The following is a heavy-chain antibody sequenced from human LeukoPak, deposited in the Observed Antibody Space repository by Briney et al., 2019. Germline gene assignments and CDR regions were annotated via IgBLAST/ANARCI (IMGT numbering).Heavy chain of an antibody. CDR2: IWYDGSNK. Sequence: PGGSLRLSCAASGFTFSSYGMHWVRQAPGKGLEWVAVIWYDGSNKYYADSVKGRFTVSRDNSKNTLYLQMNSLRAEDTAVYYCAREYRYGPQNKYFQHWGQGTLVTVSS. D-gene: IGHD5-18*01. J-gene: IGHJ1*01. V-gene: IGHV3-33*08. CDR1: GFTFSSYG. CDR3: AREYRYGPQNKYFQH.